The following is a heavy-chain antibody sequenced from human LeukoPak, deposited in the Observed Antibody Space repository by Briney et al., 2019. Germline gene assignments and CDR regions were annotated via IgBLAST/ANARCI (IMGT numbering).Heavy chain of an antibody. V-gene: IGHV3-48*01. Sequence: GGSLRLSCEGSGFPFGSYVMSWVRQAPGKGLEWIAYINHNAEMIFYPDFVKGRFTISRDNSKNTLYLQMNSLRAEDTAVYYCAKDLVPYCGGDCYFDYWGQGTLVTVSS. CDR2: INHNAEMI. J-gene: IGHJ4*02. CDR3: AKDLVPYCGGDCYFDY. D-gene: IGHD2-21*02. CDR1: GFPFGSYV.